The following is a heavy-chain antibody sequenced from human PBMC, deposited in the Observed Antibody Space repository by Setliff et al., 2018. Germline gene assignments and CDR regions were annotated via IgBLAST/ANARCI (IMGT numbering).Heavy chain of an antibody. CDR3: AREQWLDPPGYYYMDV. J-gene: IGHJ6*03. CDR1: GGSISSYY. D-gene: IGHD6-19*01. Sequence: TLSLTCTVSGGSISSYYWSWIRQPAGKGLEWIGYIYYSGSANYNPSLKSRVTMSIDTSKNQFSLKLNSVTAADMAVYYCAREQWLDPPGYYYMDVWAKGTTVTVSS. V-gene: IGHV4-59*12. CDR2: IYYSGSA.